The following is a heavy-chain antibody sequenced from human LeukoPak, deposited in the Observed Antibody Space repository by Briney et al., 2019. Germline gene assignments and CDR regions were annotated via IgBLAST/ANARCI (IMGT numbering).Heavy chain of an antibody. J-gene: IGHJ5*02. CDR2: ISGSGGST. CDR3: AKAYGYCSSTTRCWFDP. Sequence: PGGSLRLSCAASGFTFSSYAMSWVRQAPGRGLEWVSAISGSGGSTYYADSVKGRFTISRDNSKNTLYLQMNSLRAEDTAVYYCAKAYGYCSSTTRCWFDPWGQGTLVTVSS. CDR1: GFTFSSYA. V-gene: IGHV3-23*01. D-gene: IGHD2-2*03.